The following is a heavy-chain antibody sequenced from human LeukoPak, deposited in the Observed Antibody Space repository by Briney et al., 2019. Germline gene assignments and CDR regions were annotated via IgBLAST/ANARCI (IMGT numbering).Heavy chain of an antibody. CDR1: GFTLSTNA. CDR3: ARDRRYCSSTSCLSPTFMDV. Sequence: GGSLRLSCLTSGFTLSTNAMSWVRQAPGKGLEWISGISGSGASTYYADSVKGRFTISRDDSRNTLYLQMNSLRAEDTAVYYCARDRRYCSSTSCLSPTFMDVWGQGTTVTVSS. D-gene: IGHD2-2*01. J-gene: IGHJ6*02. V-gene: IGHV3-23*01. CDR2: ISGSGAST.